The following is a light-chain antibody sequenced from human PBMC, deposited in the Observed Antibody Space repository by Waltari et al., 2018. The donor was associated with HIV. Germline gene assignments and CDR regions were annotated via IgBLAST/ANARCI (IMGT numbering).Light chain of an antibody. Sequence: ILMTQSPVPLSVSPGERATLACWASQSIRTNLAWYEQKPGQTPRLLIYGASTRATGTPARFSGSGSGTEFTLTISSLQSEDLAFYYCQQYHNWPITFGGGTKVEIK. CDR1: QSIRTN. CDR3: QQYHNWPIT. CDR2: GAS. J-gene: IGKJ4*01. V-gene: IGKV3D-15*01.